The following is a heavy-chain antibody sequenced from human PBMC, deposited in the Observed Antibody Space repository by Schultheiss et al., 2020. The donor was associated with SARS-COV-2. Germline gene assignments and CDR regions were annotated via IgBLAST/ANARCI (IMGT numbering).Heavy chain of an antibody. CDR1: GFTFSTYS. Sequence: GGSLRLSCAASGFTFSTYSISWVRQAPGKGLEWVSAISGSGGSTYYADSVKGRFTISRDNSRNTLYMHMNSLRAEDTAVYYCARHTYYYDSSGDNDAFDIWGQGTMVTVSS. D-gene: IGHD3-22*01. CDR2: ISGSGGST. J-gene: IGHJ3*02. CDR3: ARHTYYYDSSGDNDAFDI. V-gene: IGHV3-23*01.